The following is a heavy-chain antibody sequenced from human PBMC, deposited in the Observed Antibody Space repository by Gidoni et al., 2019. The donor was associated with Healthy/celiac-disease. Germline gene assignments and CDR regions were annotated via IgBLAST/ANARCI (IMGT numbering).Heavy chain of an antibody. Sequence: QVQLVQSGAEVKKPGSSVKVSCKASGGPFRSYAIRWVRQAPGQGLECMGGIIPIFGTANYAQKFQGRVTITADESTSTAYMELSSLRSEDTAVYYCASGDGDYSGVDVWGKGTTVTVSS. J-gene: IGHJ6*04. CDR2: IIPIFGTA. CDR3: ASGDGDYSGVDV. V-gene: IGHV1-69*01. CDR1: GGPFRSYA. D-gene: IGHD4-17*01.